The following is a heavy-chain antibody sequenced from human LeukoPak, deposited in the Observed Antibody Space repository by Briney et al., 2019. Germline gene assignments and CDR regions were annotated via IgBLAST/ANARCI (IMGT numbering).Heavy chain of an antibody. V-gene: IGHV1-8*01. D-gene: IGHD6-13*01. Sequence: ASVKVSCKASGYTFTSYDINWVRQATGQGLEWMGWMNPNSGNTGYAQKFQGRVTMTRNTSISTAHMELSSLRSEDTAVYYCARPGWSIAAAGHNWFDPWGQGTLVTVSS. CDR3: ARPGWSIAAAGHNWFDP. CDR2: MNPNSGNT. J-gene: IGHJ5*02. CDR1: GYTFTSYD.